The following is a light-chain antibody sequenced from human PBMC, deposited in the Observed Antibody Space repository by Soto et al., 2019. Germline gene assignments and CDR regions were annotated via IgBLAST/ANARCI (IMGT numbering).Light chain of an antibody. CDR1: SSDIGSYNL. Sequence: QSFLTQPASVSLSPGQSITISCTGTSSDIGSYNLVSWYQHHPGKAPKPMIYEGSERPSGVSNRFSASKSGNTASLTISGLQAEDEADYFCCSYAGSSTYVFGTGTKVTVL. CDR2: EGS. CDR3: CSYAGSSTYV. V-gene: IGLV2-23*01. J-gene: IGLJ1*01.